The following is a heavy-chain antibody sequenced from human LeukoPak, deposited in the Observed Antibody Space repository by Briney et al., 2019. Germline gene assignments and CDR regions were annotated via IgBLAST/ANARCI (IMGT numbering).Heavy chain of an antibody. CDR3: ARDKAEYCGGDCYPYYYYYMDV. CDR1: GFTFSDYY. CDR2: ISSSGSTI. D-gene: IGHD2-21*02. Sequence: GSPRLSCAASGFTFSDYYMSWIRQAPGKGLEWVSYISSSGSTIYYADSVKGRFTISRDNAKNSLYLQMNSLRAEDTAVYYCARDKAEYCGGDCYPYYYYYMDVWGKGTTVTVSS. V-gene: IGHV3-11*04. J-gene: IGHJ6*03.